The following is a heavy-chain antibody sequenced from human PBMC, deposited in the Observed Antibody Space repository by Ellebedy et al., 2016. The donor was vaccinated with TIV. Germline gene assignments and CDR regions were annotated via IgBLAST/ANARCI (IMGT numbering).Heavy chain of an antibody. D-gene: IGHD5-12*01. J-gene: IGHJ6*03. CDR1: GFTFTNYA. V-gene: IGHV3-30*04. CDR2: ISYDGSST. Sequence: PGGSLRLSCAASGFTFTNYATHWVRQAPGKGLEWVAVISYDGSSTYYADSVKGRFTISRDNSKNTLYLQINSLRAEDTAVYYCARDLERLRGVTYYMDVWGKGTTVTVSS. CDR3: ARDLERLRGVTYYMDV.